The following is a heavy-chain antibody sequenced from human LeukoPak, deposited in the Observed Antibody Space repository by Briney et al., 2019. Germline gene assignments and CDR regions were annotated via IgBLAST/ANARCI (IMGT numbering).Heavy chain of an antibody. V-gene: IGHV4-59*08. D-gene: IGHD6-13*01. CDR1: GGSISSYY. CDR2: IYYSGST. Sequence: PSETLSLTCTVSGGSISSYYWGWIRQPPGKGLEWIGYIYYSGSTNYNPSLKSRVTISVDTSKNQLSLKLTSVTAADTAVYYCASKPLTSSIAAVDHWGQGTLVTVSS. J-gene: IGHJ4*02. CDR3: ASKPLTSSIAAVDH.